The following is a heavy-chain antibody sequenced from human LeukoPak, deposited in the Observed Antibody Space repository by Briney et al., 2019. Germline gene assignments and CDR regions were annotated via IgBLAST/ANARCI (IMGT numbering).Heavy chain of an antibody. CDR2: IYPGDSDT. Sequence: GESLKISCKGSGYSFTSYWIGWVRQMPRKGLEWMGIIYPGDSDTRYSPSFQGQVTISADKSISTAYLQWSSLKASDTAMYYCARPVESSGWCFDYWGQGTLVTVSS. CDR1: GYSFTSYW. D-gene: IGHD6-19*01. J-gene: IGHJ4*02. V-gene: IGHV5-51*01. CDR3: ARPVESSGWCFDY.